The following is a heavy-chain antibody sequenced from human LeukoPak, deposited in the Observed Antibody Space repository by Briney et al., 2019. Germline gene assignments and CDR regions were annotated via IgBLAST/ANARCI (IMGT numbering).Heavy chain of an antibody. J-gene: IGHJ6*02. CDR3: ARDHHITIFGVVIFDYYYYGMDV. CDR2: INAGNGNT. D-gene: IGHD3-3*01. Sequence: ASVKVSCKASGYTFTSYAMHWVRQAPGQRLEWMGWINAGNGNTKYSQKFQGRVTITRDTSASTAYMELRSLRSDDTAVYYCARDHHITIFGVVIFDYYYYGMDVWGQGTTVTVSS. V-gene: IGHV1-3*01. CDR1: GYTFTSYA.